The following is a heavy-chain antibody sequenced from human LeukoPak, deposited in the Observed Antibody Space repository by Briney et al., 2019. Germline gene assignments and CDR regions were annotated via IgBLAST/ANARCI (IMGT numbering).Heavy chain of an antibody. D-gene: IGHD1-26*01. CDR2: ISNNGGYT. Sequence: GGSLRLSCAASGFTCSSSAMSWVRQAPGKGLEWVSAISNNGGYTYYADSVQGRFTISRDNSKSTLCLQMNSLRAEDTAVYYCAKGGKWDVTPFDYWGQGTLVTVSS. CDR1: GFTCSSSA. V-gene: IGHV3-23*01. J-gene: IGHJ4*02. CDR3: AKGGKWDVTPFDY.